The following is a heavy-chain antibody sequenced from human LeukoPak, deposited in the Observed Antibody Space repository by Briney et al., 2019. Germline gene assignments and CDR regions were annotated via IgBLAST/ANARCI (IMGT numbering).Heavy chain of an antibody. D-gene: IGHD4-11*01. CDR1: GGSISSSSYY. V-gene: IGHV4-39*01. CDR3: ASYIRRFDY. J-gene: IGHJ4*02. CDR2: IYYSGGT. Sequence: SETLSLTCTVSGGSISSSSYYWGWIRQPPGKGLEWIGSIYYSGGTYYNPSLKSRVTISVDTSKNQFSLKLSSVTAADTAVYYCASYIRRFDYWGQGTLVTVSS.